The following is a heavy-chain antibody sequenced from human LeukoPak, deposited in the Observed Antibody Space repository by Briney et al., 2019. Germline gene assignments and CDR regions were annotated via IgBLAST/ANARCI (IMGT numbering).Heavy chain of an antibody. CDR2: ISYTGNT. V-gene: IGHV4-31*03. CDR1: GGSISSGYY. D-gene: IGHD6-13*01. Sequence: PSETLSLTCTVSGGSISSGYYWTWIRQPPGKGLEWMGFISYTGNTYYKSSLKSRITMPVDTSKSHFSLNLSSVTAADTAVYYCARGPSFGSTSRFDLWGRGTLVTVSS. CDR3: ARGPSFGSTSRFDL. J-gene: IGHJ2*01.